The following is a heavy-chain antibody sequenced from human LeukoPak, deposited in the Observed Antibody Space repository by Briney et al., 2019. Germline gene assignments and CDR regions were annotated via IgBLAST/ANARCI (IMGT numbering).Heavy chain of an antibody. D-gene: IGHD6-19*01. CDR1: GDTFTEYA. CDR3: ARGRWSSSGWYYFDY. Sequence: ASVTVSCKASGDTFTEYAMHWVRQAPGQRLEWMGWINAGNGATKYSQKFQGRFTITRDTSASTAYMALSSLTSEDTTIYCCARGRWSSSGWYYFDYWGQGTQVTVSS. V-gene: IGHV1-3*01. CDR2: INAGNGAT. J-gene: IGHJ4*02.